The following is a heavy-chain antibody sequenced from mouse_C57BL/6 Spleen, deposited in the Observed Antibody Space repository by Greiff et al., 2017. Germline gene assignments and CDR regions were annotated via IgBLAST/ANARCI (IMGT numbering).Heavy chain of an antibody. Sequence: VQLQQSGAELVRPGASVKLSCKASGYTFTDYYINWVKQRPGQGLEWIARIYPGSGNTYYNEKFKGKATLTAEKSSSTAYMQLSSLTSEDSAVYFCARGGTTVVATYYYAMDYWGQGTSVTVSS. CDR3: ARGGTTVVATYYYAMDY. J-gene: IGHJ4*01. V-gene: IGHV1-76*01. D-gene: IGHD1-1*01. CDR1: GYTFTDYY. CDR2: IYPGSGNT.